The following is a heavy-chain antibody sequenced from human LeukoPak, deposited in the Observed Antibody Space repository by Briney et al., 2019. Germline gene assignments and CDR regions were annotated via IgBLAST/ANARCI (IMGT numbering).Heavy chain of an antibody. CDR2: ISGSGGST. CDR3: AMSYYFESSGLDAFDI. D-gene: IGHD3-22*01. J-gene: IGHJ3*02. CDR1: GFTFSSYA. Sequence: GGSLRLSCAASGFTFSSYAMSWVRQAPGKGLEWVSAISGSGGSTYYADPVKGRFTISRDNSKNTLYLQMNSLRAEDTAVYYCAMSYYFESSGLDAFDIWGQGTMVTVSS. V-gene: IGHV3-23*01.